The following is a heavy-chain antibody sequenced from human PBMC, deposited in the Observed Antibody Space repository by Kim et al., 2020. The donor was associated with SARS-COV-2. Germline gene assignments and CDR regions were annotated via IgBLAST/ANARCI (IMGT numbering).Heavy chain of an antibody. D-gene: IGHD1-1*01. V-gene: IGHV3-53*04. CDR2: IYSGGST. CDR1: GFTVSSNY. CDR3: ARDLVTNERYYYYYYGMDV. Sequence: GGSLRLSCAASGFTVSSNYMSWVRQAPGKGLEWVSVIYSGGSTYYADSAKGRFTISRQNSKNTLYLQMNSLRAEDTAVYYCARDLVTNERYYYYYYGMDVWGQGTTVTVSS. J-gene: IGHJ6*02.